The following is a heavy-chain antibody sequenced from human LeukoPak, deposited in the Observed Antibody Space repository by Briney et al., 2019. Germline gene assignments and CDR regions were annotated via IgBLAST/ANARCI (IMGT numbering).Heavy chain of an antibody. CDR3: ARERYSGSYPSFDY. Sequence: GSSVKVSCKASGGTFSSYTISWVRQAPGQGLEWMGRIISILGIANYAQKFQGRVTITADKSTSTAYMELSSLRSEDTAVYYCARERYSGSYPSFDYWGQGTLVTVSS. CDR1: GGTFSSYT. J-gene: IGHJ4*02. CDR2: IISILGIA. D-gene: IGHD1-26*01. V-gene: IGHV1-69*04.